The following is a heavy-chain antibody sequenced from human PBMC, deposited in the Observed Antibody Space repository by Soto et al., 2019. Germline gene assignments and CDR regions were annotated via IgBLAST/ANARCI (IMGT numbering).Heavy chain of an antibody. CDR3: AHNDYYDSSGYYWDY. V-gene: IGHV2-5*02. CDR1: GFSLSTSGVG. D-gene: IGHD3-22*01. Sequence: QITLKESGPTLVKPTQTLTLTCTFSGFSLSTSGVGVGWILQPPGKALEWLALIYWDDDKRYSPSLKSRLTITKDTSKNQVVLTMTNMDPVDTATYYCAHNDYYDSSGYYWDYWGQGTLVTVSS. CDR2: IYWDDDK. J-gene: IGHJ4*02.